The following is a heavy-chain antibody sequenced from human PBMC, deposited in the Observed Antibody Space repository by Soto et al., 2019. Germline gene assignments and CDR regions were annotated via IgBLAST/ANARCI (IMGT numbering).Heavy chain of an antibody. CDR3: ARQGGYYYYGMDV. V-gene: IGHV5-10-1*01. J-gene: IGHJ6*02. D-gene: IGHD2-15*01. CDR1: GYSFNTFW. CDR2: IDPGDSNT. Sequence: GESLKISCKTSGYSFNTFWISWVRQVPGKGLEWMGRIDPGDSNTNYSPSLQGHVTLSVDKSIGTAYLQWSSLKASDTGIYYCARQGGYYYYGMDVWGQGTAVTVSS.